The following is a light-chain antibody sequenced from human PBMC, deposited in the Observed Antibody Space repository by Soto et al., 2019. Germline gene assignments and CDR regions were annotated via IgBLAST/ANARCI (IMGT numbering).Light chain of an antibody. CDR2: AAS. CDR1: QSISSY. Sequence: DLQMTQSPSSLSASVGDRVTITCRASQSISSYLNWYQQKPGKAPKLLIYAASSLQSGVPSRFSGSGSGTDFTPTISSLQPEDFATYYCQQSYSTSWTFGQGTKVEIK. CDR3: QQSYSTSWT. J-gene: IGKJ1*01. V-gene: IGKV1-39*01.